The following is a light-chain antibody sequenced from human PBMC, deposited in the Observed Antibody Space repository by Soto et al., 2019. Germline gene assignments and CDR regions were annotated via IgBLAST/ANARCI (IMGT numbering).Light chain of an antibody. J-gene: IGLJ3*02. V-gene: IGLV2-14*01. CDR3: SSYTSSSTWV. CDR1: SSDVGIYNY. CDR2: EVS. Sequence: QSALTQPASVSGSPGQSITISCTGTSSDVGIYNYVSWYQQHPGKAPKLMIYEVSNRPSRVSNRFSGSKSGNTASLTISGLQAEDEADYYCSSYTSSSTWVFGGGTKLTVL.